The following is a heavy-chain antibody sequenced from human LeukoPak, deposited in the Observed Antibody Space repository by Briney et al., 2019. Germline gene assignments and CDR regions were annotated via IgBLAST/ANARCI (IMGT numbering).Heavy chain of an antibody. J-gene: IGHJ6*02. CDR3: ARDLLAVAGDYYYYYGMDV. D-gene: IGHD6-19*01. V-gene: IGHV4-34*01. Sequence: PSETLSLTCAVYGGSFSGYYWSWIRQPPGKGLEWIGEINHSGSTNYNPSLKSRVTISVDTSKNQFSLKLSSVTAADTAVYYCARDLLAVAGDYYYYYGMDVWGQGTTVTVSS. CDR1: GGSFSGYY. CDR2: INHSGST.